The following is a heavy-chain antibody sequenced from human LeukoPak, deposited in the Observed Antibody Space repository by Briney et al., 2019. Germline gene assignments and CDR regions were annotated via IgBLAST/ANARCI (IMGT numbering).Heavy chain of an antibody. V-gene: IGHV1-18*04. CDR1: GYTFSGYY. J-gene: IGHJ6*03. CDR2: ISAYNGNT. D-gene: IGHD5-18*01. CDR3: AREKYSYGSYNYYMDV. Sequence: ASVKVSCKASGYTFSGYYMHWVRQAPGQGLEWMGWISAYNGNTNYAQKLQGRVTMTTDTSTSTAYMELRSLRSDDTAVYYCAREKYSYGSYNYYMDVWGKGTTVTVSS.